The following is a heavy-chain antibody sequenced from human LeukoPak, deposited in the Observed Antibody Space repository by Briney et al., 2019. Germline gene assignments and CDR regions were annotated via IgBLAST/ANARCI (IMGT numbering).Heavy chain of an antibody. CDR3: SPSRGAGNPYFDY. V-gene: IGHV3-23*01. CDR2: SADHT. J-gene: IGHJ4*02. Sequence: PGGSLRLSCVASGFTFSSYAMSWVRQAPGKGLEWVPTSADHTYYADSVKCRFTISRDTTQNTQYPLLDSLKHESTANNCFSPSRGAGNPYFDYWGQGTLVTVSS. CDR1: GFTFSSYA. D-gene: IGHD6-19*01.